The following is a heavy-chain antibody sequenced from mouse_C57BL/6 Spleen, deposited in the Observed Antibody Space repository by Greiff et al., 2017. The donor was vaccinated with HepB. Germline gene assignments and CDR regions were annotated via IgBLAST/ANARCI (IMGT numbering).Heavy chain of an antibody. CDR1: GYAFTNYL. CDR3: ARGGEGYFDV. V-gene: IGHV1-54*01. Sequence: QVQLQQSGAELVRPGTSVKVSCKASGYAFTNYLIEWVKQRPGQGLEWIGVINPGSGGTNYNEKFKGKATLTADKSSSTAYMQRSSLTSEDSAVDFCARGGEGYFDVWGTGTTVTVSS. CDR2: INPGSGGT. J-gene: IGHJ1*03.